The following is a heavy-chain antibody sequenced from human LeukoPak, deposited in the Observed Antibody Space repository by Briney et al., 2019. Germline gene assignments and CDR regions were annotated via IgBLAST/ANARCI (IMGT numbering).Heavy chain of an antibody. J-gene: IGHJ6*02. CDR1: GGSFSGYY. CDR3: ARGSIPLYYYYYGMDV. Sequence: SETLSLTCAVYGGSFSGYYWSWIRQPPGKGLEWIGEINHSGSTNYNPSLKSRVTISVDTSKNQFSLKLSFVTAADTAVYYCARGSIPLYYYYYGMDVWGQGTTVTVSS. D-gene: IGHD6-6*01. CDR2: INHSGST. V-gene: IGHV4-34*01.